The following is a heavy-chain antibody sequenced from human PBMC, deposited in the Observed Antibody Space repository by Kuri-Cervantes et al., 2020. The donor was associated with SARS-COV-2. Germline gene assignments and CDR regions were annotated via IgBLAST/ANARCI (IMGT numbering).Heavy chain of an antibody. Sequence: GGSLRLSCAASGFTSSNYGMNWVRQAPGKGLEWLSFISSSGHRADYADSVSGRFTISRDNSKNTLYLQMNSLRAEDTATYFCARDTGWYVFDYWGQGTRVTVSS. V-gene: IGHV3-23*01. CDR3: ARDTGWYVFDY. D-gene: IGHD6-19*01. CDR1: GFTSSNYG. CDR2: ISSSGHRA. J-gene: IGHJ4*02.